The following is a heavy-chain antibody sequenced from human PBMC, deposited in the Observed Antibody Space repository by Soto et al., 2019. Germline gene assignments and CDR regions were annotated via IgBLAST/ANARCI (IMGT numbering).Heavy chain of an antibody. Sequence: QVQLQESGPGLVKPSETLSLTRTVSGGSISSSYWSWVRQPAGKGLEWIGRFHTSGSTNYNPSLKSRVTMSVDTSKNQFSLKLSSVTAADTAVYYCARDTNYYDSSSYYLFDYWGQGTLVTVSS. J-gene: IGHJ4*02. D-gene: IGHD3-22*01. V-gene: IGHV4-4*07. CDR3: ARDTNYYDSSSYYLFDY. CDR2: FHTSGST. CDR1: GGSISSSY.